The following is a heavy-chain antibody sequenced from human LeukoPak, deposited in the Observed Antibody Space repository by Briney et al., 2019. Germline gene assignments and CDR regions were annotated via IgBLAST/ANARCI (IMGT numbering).Heavy chain of an antibody. D-gene: IGHD3-16*01. CDR1: GDSISSNHW. V-gene: IGHV4-4*02. Sequence: SETLSLTCAVSGDSISSNHWWSWVRQPPGKGLEWIGEVSHSGSTSYNPSLKSRVTLSVDKSKNQFSLTLTSLTAADTAVYYCTRGGTDALSYWGQGALVTVSS. CDR2: VSHSGST. J-gene: IGHJ4*02. CDR3: TRGGTDALSY.